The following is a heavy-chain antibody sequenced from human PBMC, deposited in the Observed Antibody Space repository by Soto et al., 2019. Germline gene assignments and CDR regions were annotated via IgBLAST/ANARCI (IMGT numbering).Heavy chain of an antibody. CDR1: GFTFSSHW. CDR3: ARDRADPIGDYHPLFDS. J-gene: IGHJ4*02. Sequence: GGSLRLSCAASGFTFSSHWMHWVRQAPGKGLEWVSGIESDGSSTNYADSVKGRFTVSRDNAKNTLYLQMNSLRVEDTAVYYCARDRADPIGDYHPLFDSWGLGTLVTVSS. V-gene: IGHV3-74*01. D-gene: IGHD2-21*01. CDR2: IESDGSST.